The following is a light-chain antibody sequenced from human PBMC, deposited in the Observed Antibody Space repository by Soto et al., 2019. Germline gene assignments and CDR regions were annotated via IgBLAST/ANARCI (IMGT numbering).Light chain of an antibody. CDR2: GVT. V-gene: IGLV2-14*03. Sequence: QSLLTQPTSVSGSPGQSITISCTGNHNDIGTYDYVSWYQQHPGRAPRLLIHGVTTRPSGISGRFSASKSGLTASLTISGLQPEDEADYYCSLFTSTRRYVF. J-gene: IGLJ2*01. CDR1: HNDIGTYDY. CDR3: SLFTSTRRYV.